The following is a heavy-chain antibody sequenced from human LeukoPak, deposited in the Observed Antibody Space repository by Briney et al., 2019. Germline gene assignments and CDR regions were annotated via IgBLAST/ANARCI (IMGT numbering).Heavy chain of an antibody. Sequence: SETLSLTCAVYGASFSDYYWSWIRQPPGKGLEWIGEINHRGSTIYNPSLKSRVTISVDTSQNHFSLKLTSVTAAGTAVYYCARETAAAGRGGFDCWGQGTLATVSS. V-gene: IGHV4-34*01. CDR2: INHRGST. J-gene: IGHJ4*02. CDR1: GASFSDYY. D-gene: IGHD6-13*01. CDR3: ARETAAAGRGGFDC.